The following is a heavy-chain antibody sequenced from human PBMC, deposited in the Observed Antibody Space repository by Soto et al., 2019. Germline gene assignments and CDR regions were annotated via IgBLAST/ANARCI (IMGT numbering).Heavy chain of an antibody. Sequence: QVQLQESGPGLVKPSQTLSLTCTVSGGSISSGDYYWSWIRQPPGKGLEWIGYIYYSGSTYYNPSLKSRVTISVDTSKTQFSLKLSSVTAADTAVYYCAREKDYGDYALGYWGQGTLVTVSS. J-gene: IGHJ4*02. CDR2: IYYSGST. CDR1: GGSISSGDYY. V-gene: IGHV4-30-4*01. D-gene: IGHD4-17*01. CDR3: AREKDYGDYALGY.